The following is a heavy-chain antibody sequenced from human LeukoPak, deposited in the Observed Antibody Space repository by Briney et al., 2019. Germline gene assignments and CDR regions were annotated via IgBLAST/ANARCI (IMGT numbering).Heavy chain of an antibody. V-gene: IGHV3-48*04. Sequence: PGGSLRLSCAASGFTFSRFSMNWVRQAPGKGLEWVSYISSSSSTIYYADSVKGRFTISRDNAENTLYLQMNSLRAEDTAVYYCVRDYDILTGYSTRPTFDYWGQGTLVTVSS. CDR2: ISSSSSTI. J-gene: IGHJ4*02. CDR3: VRDYDILTGYSTRPTFDY. D-gene: IGHD3-9*01. CDR1: GFTFSRFS.